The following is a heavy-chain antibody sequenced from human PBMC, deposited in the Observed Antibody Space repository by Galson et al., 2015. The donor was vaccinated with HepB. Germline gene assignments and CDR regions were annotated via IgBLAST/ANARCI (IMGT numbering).Heavy chain of an antibody. V-gene: IGHV3-48*03. CDR1: GFIFSIYE. Sequence: SLRLSCAASGFIFSIYEMNWVRQAPGRGLEWISYINSGGTHIYYADSVRGRFTISRDDAINSLFLQMNSLRADDTALYYCARGPYGSGTFNWFDHWGQRTLVAVSS. CDR2: INSGGTHI. D-gene: IGHD3-10*01. J-gene: IGHJ5*02. CDR3: ARGPYGSGTFNWFDH.